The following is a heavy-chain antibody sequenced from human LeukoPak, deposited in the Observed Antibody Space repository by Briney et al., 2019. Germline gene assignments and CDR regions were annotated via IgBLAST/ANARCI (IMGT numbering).Heavy chain of an antibody. D-gene: IGHD4-17*01. CDR2: ISYDGSNK. CDR1: GFTFSSYA. CDR3: ARDYGDSLDY. Sequence: GGSLRLSCAASGFTFSSYAMHWVRQAPGKGLEWVAVISYDGSNKYYADSVKGRFTISRDNSKNTLYLQMNSLRAEDTAVYYCARDYGDSLDYWGQGTLVTVS. V-gene: IGHV3-30-3*01. J-gene: IGHJ4*02.